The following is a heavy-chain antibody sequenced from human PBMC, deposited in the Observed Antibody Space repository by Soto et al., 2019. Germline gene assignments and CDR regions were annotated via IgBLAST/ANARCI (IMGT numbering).Heavy chain of an antibody. CDR2: INQGGSGK. D-gene: IGHD1-1*01. CDR3: AVQGATFDY. J-gene: IGHJ4*02. Sequence: GGSLRLSCAASGFTFTNYWMSWVRQAPGKGLECVASINQGGSGKYYVDSVKGRFTISRDNGKKSLSLQMNSLRAEDTAVYYCAVQGATFDYWGQGTPVTVSS. V-gene: IGHV3-7*01. CDR1: GFTFTNYW.